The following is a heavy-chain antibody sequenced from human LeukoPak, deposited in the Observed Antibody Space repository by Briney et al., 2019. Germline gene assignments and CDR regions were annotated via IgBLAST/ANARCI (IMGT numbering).Heavy chain of an antibody. J-gene: IGHJ4*02. V-gene: IGHV3-30-3*01. CDR3: ARDLHVLYESSIYGFDC. CDR1: GFIFSRYA. Sequence: GGSLRLSCRASGFIFSRYAMHWVHQAPGKGLEWVAVISYDGGNEDYADSVKGRFTISRDNSKNTLFLHMNSLRPEDTAVYYCARDLHVLYESSIYGFDCWGQGTLVTVSS. D-gene: IGHD3-22*01. CDR2: ISYDGGNE.